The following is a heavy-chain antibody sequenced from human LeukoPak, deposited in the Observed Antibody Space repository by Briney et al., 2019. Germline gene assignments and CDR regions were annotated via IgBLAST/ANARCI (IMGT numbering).Heavy chain of an antibody. V-gene: IGHV3-11*01. D-gene: IGHD1-14*01. CDR3: ARVPEGKFVYWHFDL. Sequence: GGSLRLSCAASGFTFSDYYMSWIRQAPGKGLEWVSYISSSGSTIYYADSVKGRFTISRDNAKNSLYLQMNSLRAEDTAVYYCARVPEGKFVYWHFDLWGRGTLVTVSS. J-gene: IGHJ2*01. CDR1: GFTFSDYY. CDR2: ISSSGSTI.